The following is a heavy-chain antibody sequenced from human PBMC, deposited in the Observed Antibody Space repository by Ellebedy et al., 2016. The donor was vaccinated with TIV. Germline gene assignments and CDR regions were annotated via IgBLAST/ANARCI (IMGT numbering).Heavy chain of an antibody. D-gene: IGHD4-11*01. V-gene: IGHV3-30*03. CDR1: GFTFDTYG. CDR3: ARLQMDGDSFDY. CDR2: VSYDGTNK. Sequence: GGSLRFSCVASGFTFDTYGMHWVRQAPGKGLEWVALVSYDGTNKFYAESVKGRFTISRDNSNNTLYLEMNSMRSEDTAVYYWARLQMDGDSFDYWGQGTLVTVSS. J-gene: IGHJ4*02.